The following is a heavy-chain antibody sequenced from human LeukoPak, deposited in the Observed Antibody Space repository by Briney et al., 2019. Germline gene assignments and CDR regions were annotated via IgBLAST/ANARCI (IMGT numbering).Heavy chain of an antibody. CDR3: ARGGKDGYNHGQFDY. CDR1: GFTFSSYA. V-gene: IGHV3-30*04. J-gene: IGHJ4*02. Sequence: GGSLRLSCAASGFTFSSYAMHWVRQAPGKGLEWVAVISYDGSNKYYVDSVKGRFTISRDNSKNTLYLQMNSLRAEDTAVYYCARGGKDGYNHGQFDYWGRGTLVTVSS. D-gene: IGHD5-24*01. CDR2: ISYDGSNK.